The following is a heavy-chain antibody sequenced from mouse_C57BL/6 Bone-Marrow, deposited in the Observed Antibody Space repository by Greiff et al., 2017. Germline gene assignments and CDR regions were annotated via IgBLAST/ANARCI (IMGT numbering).Heavy chain of an antibody. D-gene: IGHD1-1*01. CDR2: ISSGGSYT. V-gene: IGHV5-6*02. CDR1: GFTFSSYG. J-gene: IGHJ3*01. Sequence: DVKLQESGGDLVKPGGSLKLSCAASGFTFSSYGMSWVRQTPDKRLEWVATISSGGSYTYYPDSVKGRFTISRDNAKNTLYLQMSSLKSEDTAMXYCARHGHYYGSSYPFAYWGQRNLVTGSA. CDR3: ARHGHYYGSSYPFAY.